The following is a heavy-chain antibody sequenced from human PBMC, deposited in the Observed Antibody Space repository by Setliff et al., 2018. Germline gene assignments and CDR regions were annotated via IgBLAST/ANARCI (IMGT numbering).Heavy chain of an antibody. J-gene: IGHJ4*02. Sequence: PSETLSLTCTVSGDSISGDYWSWIRQPPGKGLEWIGFIHYSGSTNYNPSLKRRVTISVDTSKKQYSLNLSSVTAADTAVYYCARESRFGYSGYDCAFDYWGQGMLVTVSS. CDR1: GDSISGDY. CDR3: ARESRFGYSGYDCAFDY. CDR2: IHYSGST. D-gene: IGHD5-12*01. V-gene: IGHV4-4*08.